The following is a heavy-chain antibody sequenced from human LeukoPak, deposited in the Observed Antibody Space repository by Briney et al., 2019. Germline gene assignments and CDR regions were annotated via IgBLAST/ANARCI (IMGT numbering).Heavy chain of an antibody. D-gene: IGHD5-12*01. CDR3: ANQEWLRFNLNAFDI. CDR2: ISAYNGNT. V-gene: IGHV1-18*01. Sequence: GASVKVSCKASGYTFTSYGISWVRQAPGQGLEWMGWISAYNGNTNYAQKLQGRVTMTTDTSTSTAYMELSSLRFEDTAVYYCANQEWLRFNLNAFDIWGQGTMVTVSS. CDR1: GYTFTSYG. J-gene: IGHJ3*02.